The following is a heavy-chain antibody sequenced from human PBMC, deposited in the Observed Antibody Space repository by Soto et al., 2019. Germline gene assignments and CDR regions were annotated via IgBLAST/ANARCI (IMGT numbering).Heavy chain of an antibody. D-gene: IGHD1-26*01. CDR2: IIPMFGTA. V-gene: IGHV1-69*13. Sequence: SVKVSCKASGGTFRKYGISWVRQAPGQGLEWLGGIIPMFGTATSTQNFQGRLTITADESTSTAYMELSSLTSEDTAVYFCARSLGVTTLSYLDSWGQGTQVTVSS. CDR3: ARSLGVTTLSYLDS. J-gene: IGHJ4*02. CDR1: GGTFRKYG.